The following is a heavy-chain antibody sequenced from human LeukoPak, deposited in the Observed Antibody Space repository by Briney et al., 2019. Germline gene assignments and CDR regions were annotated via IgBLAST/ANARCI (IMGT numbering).Heavy chain of an antibody. Sequence: GGSLRLSCAASGFTLSNYWMTWVRQAPGKGLEWVATIKQDGSEIYYVDSVKGRFTISRDNAKKSLYLQMNSLRAEDTAVYYCARDKSAGADTGSSFYYWGQGALVTVSS. CDR2: IKQDGSEI. V-gene: IGHV3-7*03. D-gene: IGHD3-10*01. CDR1: GFTLSNYW. CDR3: ARDKSAGADTGSSFYY. J-gene: IGHJ4*02.